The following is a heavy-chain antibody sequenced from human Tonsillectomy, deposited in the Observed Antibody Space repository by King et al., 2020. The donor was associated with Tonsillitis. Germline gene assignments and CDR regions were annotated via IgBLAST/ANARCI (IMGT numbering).Heavy chain of an antibody. CDR2: ISGDGDST. J-gene: IGHJ1*01. CDR3: TKDRRGILLWGYFQH. Sequence: VQLVESGGGVVQPGGSLRLSCAASGFTFDDYAMHWVRQAPGKGLEWVSLISGDGDSTFFADSVKGRFTISRENSKNSLYLQMNSLRTEDTALYYCTKDRRGILLWGYFQHWGQGTLVTVSS. CDR1: GFTFDDYA. D-gene: IGHD1-26*01. V-gene: IGHV3-43*02.